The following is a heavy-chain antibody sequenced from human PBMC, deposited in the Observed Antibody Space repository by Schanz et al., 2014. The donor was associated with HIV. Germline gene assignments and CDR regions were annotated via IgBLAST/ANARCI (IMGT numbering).Heavy chain of an antibody. Sequence: VQLVESGGGVVQPGRSLRVSCAASGFTFNSYGMHWVRQAPGKGLEWVSSIGSGGGYKYYADSVNGRFTISRDNARNSLHLQMSRLGAEDTAVYYCARDLHDYGDARTDYWGQGILVTVSS. V-gene: IGHV3-21*06. J-gene: IGHJ4*02. D-gene: IGHD4-17*01. CDR3: ARDLHDYGDARTDY. CDR2: IGSGGGYK. CDR1: GFTFNSYG.